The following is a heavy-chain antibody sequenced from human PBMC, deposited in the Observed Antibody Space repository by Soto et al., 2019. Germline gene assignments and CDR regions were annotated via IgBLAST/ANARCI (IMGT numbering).Heavy chain of an antibody. V-gene: IGHV4-31*03. CDR1: GGSISSGGYY. CDR2: IYYSGST. CDR3: ARDSITIFGVVHYCYGMDV. Sequence: PSETLSLTCTVSGGSISSGGYYWSWIRQHPGKGLEWIGYIYYSGSTYYNPSLKSRVTISVDTSKNQFSLKLSSVTAADTAVYYCARDSITIFGVVHYCYGMDVWGQGTTVTVSS. J-gene: IGHJ6*02. D-gene: IGHD3-3*01.